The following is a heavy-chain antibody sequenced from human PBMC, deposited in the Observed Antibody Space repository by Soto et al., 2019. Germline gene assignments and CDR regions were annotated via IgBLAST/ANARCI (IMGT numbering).Heavy chain of an antibody. D-gene: IGHD2-21*02. CDR1: GFTFSNAW. CDR3: TTLGRVITSGDIDY. V-gene: IGHV3-15*01. CDR2: IKSKTDGGTT. J-gene: IGHJ4*02. Sequence: GGSLRLSCAASGFTFSNAWMNWVRQAPGKGLEWVGRIKSKTDGGTTDYAAPVKGRFTISRDDSKNTLYLQMNSLKTEDTAVYYCTTLGRVITSGDIDYWGQGTLVTVSS.